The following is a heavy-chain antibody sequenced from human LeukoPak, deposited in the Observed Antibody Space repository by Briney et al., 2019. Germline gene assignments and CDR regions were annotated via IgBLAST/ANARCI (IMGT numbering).Heavy chain of an antibody. CDR3: ARDQGQRYGFDY. CDR1: GGSISSGGYY. V-gene: IGHV3-53*04. J-gene: IGHJ4*02. CDR2: IYSGGST. D-gene: IGHD1-1*01. Sequence: ETLSLTCTVSGGSISSGGYYWSWIRQHPGKGLEWVSVIYSGGSTYYADSVKGRFTISRHNSKNTLYLQMNSLRAEDTAVYYCARDQGQRYGFDYWGQGTLVTVSS.